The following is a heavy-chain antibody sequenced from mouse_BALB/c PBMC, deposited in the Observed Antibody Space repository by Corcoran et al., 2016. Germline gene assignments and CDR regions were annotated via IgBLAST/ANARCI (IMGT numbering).Heavy chain of an antibody. CDR3: ASEYYGSSSWYFDV. CDR1: GYTFTSYV. V-gene: IGHV1S136*01. CDR2: INPYNDGT. D-gene: IGHD1-1*01. Sequence: EVQLQQSGPELVKPGASVKMSCKASGYTFTSYVMHWVKQKPGQGLEWIGYINPYNDGTKYNEKFKGKATLTSDKSSSTAYMELSSLTSEDSAVYYCASEYYGSSSWYFDVWGAGTTVTVSS. J-gene: IGHJ1*01.